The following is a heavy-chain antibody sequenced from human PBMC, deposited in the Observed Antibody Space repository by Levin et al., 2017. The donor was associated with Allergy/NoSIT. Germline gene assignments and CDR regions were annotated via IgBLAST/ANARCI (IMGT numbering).Heavy chain of an antibody. CDR2: IVGSGSSA. CDR1: GFSFSSYA. V-gene: IGHV3-23*01. CDR3: TKDSSGYYYEYGYLDL. J-gene: IGHJ2*01. D-gene: IGHD3-22*01. Sequence: LSLTCAASGFSFSSYAMGWVRQAPGKGLEWVSVIVGSGSSAYYADSVKGRFTISRDNSKNSVYLQMNGLRAEDTAFYYCTKDSSGYYYEYGYLDLWGRGTLVTVSS.